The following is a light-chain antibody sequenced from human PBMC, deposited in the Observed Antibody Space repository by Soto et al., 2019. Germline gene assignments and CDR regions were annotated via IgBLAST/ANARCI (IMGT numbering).Light chain of an antibody. CDR1: QSVYSN. CDR2: AGS. V-gene: IGKV3-15*01. Sequence: EIVMTQSPATLSVSPGERATLSCRASQSVYSNLAWCQQKPGQAPRLLIYAGSTRATGTPDRFSGSGSGTEFTLTISSLQSEDFAIYYCHQYNDWPITFGQGTKV. J-gene: IGKJ1*01. CDR3: HQYNDWPIT.